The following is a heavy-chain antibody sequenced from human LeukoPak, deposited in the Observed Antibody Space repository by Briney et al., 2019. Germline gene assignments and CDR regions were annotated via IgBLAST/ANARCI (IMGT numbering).Heavy chain of an antibody. V-gene: IGHV1-3*03. J-gene: IGHJ4*02. D-gene: IGHD1-26*01. CDR1: GYTFTSYA. Sequence: ASVKVSCKASGYTFTSYAMHWVRQAPGQRLEWMGWINAGNGNTKYSQEFQGRVTITRDTSASTAYMELSSLRSEDMAVYYCARAPRRIVGATSFFDYWGRGTLVTVSS. CDR2: INAGNGNT. CDR3: ARAPRRIVGATSFFDY.